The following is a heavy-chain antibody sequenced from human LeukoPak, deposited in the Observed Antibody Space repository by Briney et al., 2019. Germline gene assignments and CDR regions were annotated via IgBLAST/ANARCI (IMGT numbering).Heavy chain of an antibody. CDR3: GKDRPSDSMATAETGDY. D-gene: IGHD6-13*01. CDR2: ISGSGGST. V-gene: IGHV3-23*01. J-gene: IGHJ4*02. CDR1: GFAFTNYA. Sequence: PGGSLRLSCAASGFAFTNYAMDCVRQAPRKRLEWVSVISGSGGSTYYTDSVKGRFTSSRDNSKNILYLQMNSLRVEDTAVYYCGKDRPSDSMATAETGDYWGQGTLVSVSS.